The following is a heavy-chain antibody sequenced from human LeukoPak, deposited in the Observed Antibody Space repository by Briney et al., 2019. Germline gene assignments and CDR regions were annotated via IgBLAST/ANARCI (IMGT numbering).Heavy chain of an antibody. D-gene: IGHD4-11*01. CDR3: ASSNSVLDY. V-gene: IGHV4-31*03. J-gene: IGHJ4*02. CDR2: IYYSGST. CDR1: GGSISSGGYH. Sequence: PSQTLSLTCTVSGGSISSGGYHWSWIRQHPGKGLEWIGYIYYSGSTYYNPSLKSRVTILVDTSKNQFSLKLSSVTAADTAVYYCASSNSVLDYWGQGTLVTVSS.